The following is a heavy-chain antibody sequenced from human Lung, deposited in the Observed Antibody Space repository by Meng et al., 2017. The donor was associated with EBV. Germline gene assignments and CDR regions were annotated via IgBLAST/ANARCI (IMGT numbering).Heavy chain of an antibody. CDR3: ARAVDTGYFDY. V-gene: IGHV4-31*01. J-gene: IGHJ4*02. CDR2: IYYSGST. Sequence: QGRLQESGPGLVKPSQTLSLTCTVSGGSISSGGHYWSWIRQHPGKSLEWIGYIYYSGSTYYNPSLKSLVSISVDTSNNQFSLKLSSVTAADTAVYYCARAVDTGYFDYWGQGTLVTVSS. D-gene: IGHD5-18*01. CDR1: GGSISSGGHY.